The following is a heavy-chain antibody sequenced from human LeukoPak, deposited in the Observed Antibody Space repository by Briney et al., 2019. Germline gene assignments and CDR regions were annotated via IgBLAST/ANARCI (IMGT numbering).Heavy chain of an antibody. V-gene: IGHV4-39*01. J-gene: IGHJ3*02. CDR3: ARLVTIFGYAFDI. CDR1: GGSISSSSYY. Sequence: SETLSLTCTVSGGSISSSSYYWGWIRQPPGKGLEWIGSIYYSGSTYYNPSLKSRVTISVDTSKNQFSLKLSSVTAADTAVYYCARLVTIFGYAFDIWGQGTMVTVSS. CDR2: IYYSGST. D-gene: IGHD3-3*01.